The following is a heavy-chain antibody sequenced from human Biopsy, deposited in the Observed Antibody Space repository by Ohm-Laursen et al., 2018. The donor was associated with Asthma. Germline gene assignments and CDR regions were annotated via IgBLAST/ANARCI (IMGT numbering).Heavy chain of an antibody. Sequence: GTLSLTCAVYGGSFSGYYWSWIRQPPGKGLEWIGEINHSGSTNYNPSLKSRVTISVDMSKNQFSLKLSSVTAADTAVYYCARAGQCSSTSCYDPGWFDPWDQGTLVTVSS. D-gene: IGHD2-2*01. J-gene: IGHJ5*02. CDR3: ARAGQCSSTSCYDPGWFDP. CDR1: GGSFSGYY. CDR2: INHSGST. V-gene: IGHV4-34*01.